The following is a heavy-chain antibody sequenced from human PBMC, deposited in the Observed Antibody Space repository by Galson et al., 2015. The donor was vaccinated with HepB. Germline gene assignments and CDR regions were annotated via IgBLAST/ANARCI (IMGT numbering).Heavy chain of an antibody. CDR2: ISANSDYI. CDR1: GFTFSYYS. CDR3: ATRDLGYCTSDNCYSNAFDS. J-gene: IGHJ3*02. D-gene: IGHD2-15*01. V-gene: IGHV3-21*01. Sequence: SLRLSCAASGFTFSYYSMNWVRQAPGQGLEWVAFISANSDYIYYADSVKGRFTISRDNAKNSLFLQMNSLGAADTAVYYCATRDLGYCTSDNCYSNAFDSWGQGTMVTVS.